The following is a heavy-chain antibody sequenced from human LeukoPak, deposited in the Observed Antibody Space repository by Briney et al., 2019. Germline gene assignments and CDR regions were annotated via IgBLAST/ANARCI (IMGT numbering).Heavy chain of an antibody. CDR2: FYYTGNT. CDR1: GGSFSGYY. CDR3: ARSPETSRYDY. J-gene: IGHJ4*02. Sequence: KPSETLSLTCAVYGGSFSGYYWGWIRQPPGKGLEWIGSFYYTGNTYYNPSLKSRVSISVDSSKNQFSLKLSSVTAADTAVYYCARSPETSRYDYWGLGTLVTVSS. V-gene: IGHV4-39*01. D-gene: IGHD3-9*01.